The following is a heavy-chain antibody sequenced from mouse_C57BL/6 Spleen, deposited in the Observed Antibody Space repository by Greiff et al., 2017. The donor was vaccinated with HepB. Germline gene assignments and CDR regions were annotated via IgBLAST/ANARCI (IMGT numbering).Heavy chain of an antibody. CDR3: ARSGGSTHFDY. J-gene: IGHJ2*01. CDR1: GYTFTSYW. D-gene: IGHD1-1*01. Sequence: QVQLQQSGAELVKPGASVKLSCKASGYTFTSYWMHWVKQRPGRGLECIGRIDPNSGGTKYNEKFKSKATLTVDKPSSTAYMQLSSLTSEDSAVYYCARSGGSTHFDYWGQGTTLTVSS. V-gene: IGHV1-72*01. CDR2: IDPNSGGT.